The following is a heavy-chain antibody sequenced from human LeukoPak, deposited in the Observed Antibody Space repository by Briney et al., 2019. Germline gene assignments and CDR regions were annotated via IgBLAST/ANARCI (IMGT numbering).Heavy chain of an antibody. CDR1: GGSISSSSYY. Sequence: PSETLSLTCTVSGGSISSSSYYWGWIRQPPGKGLEWIGYIYYSGSTNYNPSLKSRVTISVDTSKNQFSLKLSSVTAADTAVYYCARDRYYYDSSGYPAGEGYAFDIWGQGTMVTVSS. CDR2: IYYSGST. D-gene: IGHD3-22*01. J-gene: IGHJ3*02. CDR3: ARDRYYYDSSGYPAGEGYAFDI. V-gene: IGHV4-61*01.